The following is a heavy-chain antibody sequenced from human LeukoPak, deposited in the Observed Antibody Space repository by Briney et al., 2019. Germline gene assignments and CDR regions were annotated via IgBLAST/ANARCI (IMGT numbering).Heavy chain of an antibody. V-gene: IGHV4-4*09. D-gene: IGHD2-15*01. CDR2: IYTSGST. CDR1: GGSISSYY. CDR3: ARRVVVAATLGAFDI. Sequence: SETLSLTCTVPGGSISSYYWSWIRQPPGKGLEWIGYIYTSGSTNYNPSLKSRVTISVDTSKNQFYLKLSSVTAADTAVYYCARRVVVAATLGAFDIWGQGTMVTVSS. J-gene: IGHJ3*02.